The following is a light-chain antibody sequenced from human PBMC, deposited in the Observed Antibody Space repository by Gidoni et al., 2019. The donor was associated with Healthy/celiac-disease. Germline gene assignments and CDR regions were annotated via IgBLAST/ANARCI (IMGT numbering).Light chain of an antibody. J-gene: IGLJ2*01. CDR3: CSYAGSYTLV. CDR2: DVS. CDR1: SSDVGGYHY. Sequence: QSVLTHPRLVSVSPGQSVTISCTGTSSDVGGYHYVSWYQQHPGKAPILMSYDVSKRPSGVPDRFSSSKSGNTASLTISGLQAEDEADYYCCSYAGSYTLVFGGGTKLTVL. V-gene: IGLV2-11*01.